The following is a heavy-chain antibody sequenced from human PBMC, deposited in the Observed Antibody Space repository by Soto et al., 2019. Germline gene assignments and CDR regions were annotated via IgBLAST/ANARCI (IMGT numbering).Heavy chain of an antibody. CDR2: INHSGST. J-gene: IGHJ5*02. CDR3: ARERAGLLWFGEKNWFDP. CDR1: GGSFSGYY. Sequence: PSETLSLTCAVYGGSFSGYYWSWIRQPPGKGLEWIGEINHSGSTNYNPSLKSRVTISVDTSKNQFSLKLSSVTAADTAVYYCARERAGLLWFGEKNWFDPWGQGTLVTVSS. D-gene: IGHD3-10*01. V-gene: IGHV4-34*01.